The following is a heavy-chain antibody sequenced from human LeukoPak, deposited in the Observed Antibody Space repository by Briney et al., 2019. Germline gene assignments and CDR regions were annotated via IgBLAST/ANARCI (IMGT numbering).Heavy chain of an antibody. J-gene: IGHJ4*02. CDR3: ARVGRYFDWSSAGYFDY. V-gene: IGHV4-38-2*02. D-gene: IGHD3-9*01. Sequence: SETLSLTCTVSGYSISSGYYWGWIRQPPGKGLEWIGSIYHSGSTYYNPSLKSRVTISVDTSKNQFSLKLSSVTAADTAVYYCARVGRYFDWSSAGYFDYWGQGTLVTVSS. CDR2: IYHSGST. CDR1: GYSISSGYY.